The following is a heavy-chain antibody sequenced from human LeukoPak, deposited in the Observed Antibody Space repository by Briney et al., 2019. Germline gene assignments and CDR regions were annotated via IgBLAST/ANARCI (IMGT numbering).Heavy chain of an antibody. J-gene: IGHJ4*02. V-gene: IGHV3-30-3*01. CDR3: AREWSYGSGSYDY. Sequence: GGSLRLSCAASAFTFSRYWMSWVRQAPGKGLEWVAVISYDGSNKYYADSVKGRFTISRDNSKNTLYLQMNSLRAEDTAVYYCAREWSYGSGSYDYWGQGTLVTVSS. D-gene: IGHD3-10*01. CDR1: AFTFSRYW. CDR2: ISYDGSNK.